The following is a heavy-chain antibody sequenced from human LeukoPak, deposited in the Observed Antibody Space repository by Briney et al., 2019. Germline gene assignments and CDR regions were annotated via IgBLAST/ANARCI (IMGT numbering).Heavy chain of an antibody. J-gene: IGHJ6*03. CDR1: GDSITSSSYY. CDR2: IYYRGTT. V-gene: IGHV4-39*07. Sequence: SETLSLTCTVSGDSITSSSYYWGWIRQPPGKGLGWLGTIYYRGTTYYNPSLKSRVTISVDTSKNQFSLRLNSVTAADTAVYYCARDFSSSSSVYYYYYMDVWGKGTTVTVSS. CDR3: ARDFSSSSSVYYYYYMDV. D-gene: IGHD6-6*01.